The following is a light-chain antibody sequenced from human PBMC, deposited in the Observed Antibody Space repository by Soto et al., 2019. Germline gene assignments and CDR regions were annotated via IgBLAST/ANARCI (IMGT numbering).Light chain of an antibody. V-gene: IGLV2-14*01. CDR1: KNDIGSSDY. Sequence: QSALTQPASVSASPGQSITISCTGGKNDIGSSDYVSWYQQHPGKAPKLIIYGVSNRPSGTSDRFSGSKSGNTASLTISGLQAEDEADYYCSSYTSSSNYVFGTGTKVTVL. CDR2: GVS. CDR3: SSYTSSSNYV. J-gene: IGLJ1*01.